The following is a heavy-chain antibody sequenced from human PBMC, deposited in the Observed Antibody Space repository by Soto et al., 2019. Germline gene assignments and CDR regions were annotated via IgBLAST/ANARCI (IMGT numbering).Heavy chain of an antibody. D-gene: IGHD4-17*01. Sequence: GGSLRLSCAASGFTFSSYAMSWVRQAPGKGLEWVSAISGSGGSTYYADSVKGRFTISRDNSKSTLYLQMNSLRAEDTAVYHCAKVIVNGDYADYYGMDVWGQGTTVTVSS. CDR1: GFTFSSYA. CDR2: ISGSGGST. CDR3: AKVIVNGDYADYYGMDV. V-gene: IGHV3-23*01. J-gene: IGHJ6*02.